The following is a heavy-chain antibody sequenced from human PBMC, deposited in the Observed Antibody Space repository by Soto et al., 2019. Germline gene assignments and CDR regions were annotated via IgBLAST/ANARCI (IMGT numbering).Heavy chain of an antibody. CDR2: IIPIFGTA. CDR1: GGPFSSYA. J-gene: IGHJ5*02. D-gene: IGHD3-3*01. V-gene: IGHV1-69*06. Sequence: GASVKVSCKASGGPFSSYAISWVRQAPGQGLEWMGGIIPIFGTANYAQKFQGRVTITADKSTSTAYMELSSLRSEDTAVYYCERDRDYVFSSSYYGNWSDPWGQGLRVTV. CDR3: ERDRDYVFSSSYYGNWSDP.